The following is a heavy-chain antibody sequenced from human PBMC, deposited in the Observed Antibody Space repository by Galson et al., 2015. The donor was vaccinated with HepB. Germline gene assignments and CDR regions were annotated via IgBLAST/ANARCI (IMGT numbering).Heavy chain of an antibody. CDR1: GFTFSNSA. CDR3: AKQVGYCSDGRCYFDY. J-gene: IGHJ4*02. Sequence: LRLSCAASGFTFSNSAMSWVRQDPGKGLEWISAISTSGGTTYYADSVKGRFTISRDNSKNTLYLQMNSLRAEDTAVYYCAKQVGYCSDGRCYFDYWGQGTLVTVSS. V-gene: IGHV3-23*01. D-gene: IGHD2-15*01. CDR2: ISTSGGTT.